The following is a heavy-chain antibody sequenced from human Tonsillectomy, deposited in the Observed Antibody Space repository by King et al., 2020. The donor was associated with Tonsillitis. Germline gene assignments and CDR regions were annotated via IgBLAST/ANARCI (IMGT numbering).Heavy chain of an antibody. CDR3: ARDGYNYDIVTGYWDGRDV. Sequence: VQLVESGGGLVKPGGSLRLSCAASGFTFSSYSMNWVRQAPGKGLEWVSSISSSSSYIYYADSVKGRFTISRDHAKNSLYLQMNSLRAEDTAVYYCARDGYNYDIVTGYWDGRDVGGEGTTDTVSS. J-gene: IGHJ6*04. CDR2: ISSSSSYI. CDR1: GFTFSSYS. V-gene: IGHV3-21*01. D-gene: IGHD3-9*01.